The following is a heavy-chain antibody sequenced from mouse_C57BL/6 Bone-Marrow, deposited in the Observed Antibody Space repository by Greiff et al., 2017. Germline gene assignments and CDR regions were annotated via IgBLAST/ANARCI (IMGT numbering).Heavy chain of an antibody. J-gene: IGHJ1*03. CDR3: ARSDPRYFDV. CDR2: IRNKANGYTT. Sequence: EVQVVESGGGLVQPGGSLSLSCAASGFTFTDYYMSWVRQPPGKALEWLGFIRNKANGYTTEYSASVKGRFTISRDNSQSILYLQMNALRAEDSAAYYCARSDPRYFDVWGTGTTVTVSS. V-gene: IGHV7-3*01. CDR1: GFTFTDYY.